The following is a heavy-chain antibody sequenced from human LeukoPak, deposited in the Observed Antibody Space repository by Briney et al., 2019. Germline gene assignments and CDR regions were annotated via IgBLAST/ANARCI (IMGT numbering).Heavy chain of an antibody. CDR3: AKDRALYGNYEWGWMSHRY. J-gene: IGHJ4*02. CDR2: ISGSGGST. Sequence: GGSLRLSCAASGFTFSSYAMIWVRQAPGKGLEWVSAISGSGGSTCYADSVKGRFTISRDNSKNTLYLQMNSLRAEDTAVYYCAKDRALYGNYEWGWMSHRYWGQGTLVTVSS. D-gene: IGHD4-11*01. CDR1: GFTFSSYA. V-gene: IGHV3-23*01.